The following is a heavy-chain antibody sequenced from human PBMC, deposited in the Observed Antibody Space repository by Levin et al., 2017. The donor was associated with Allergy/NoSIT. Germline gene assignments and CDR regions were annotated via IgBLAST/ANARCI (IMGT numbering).Heavy chain of an antibody. J-gene: IGHJ4*02. D-gene: IGHD3-16*01. CDR3: ARSSRSGGDFDY. Sequence: SQTLSLPCAISGDSVSSDRAAWYWIRQSPSRGLEWLGRTYYRSKWYNDYAVSVKSRISVNPDTSKNQFSLQLNSVTPEDTALYYCARSSRSGGDFDYWGQGTLVTVSS. CDR2: TYYRSKWYN. CDR1: GDSVSSDRAA. V-gene: IGHV6-1*01.